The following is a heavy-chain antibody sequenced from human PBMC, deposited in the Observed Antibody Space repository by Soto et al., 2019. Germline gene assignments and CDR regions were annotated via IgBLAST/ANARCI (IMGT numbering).Heavy chain of an antibody. Sequence: SLRLSCEASGFTLRNYAMTWIRQAPGKGLEWVSLISANDVGTYYAESVKTRFTISTDQSRNTVYLQMDSLRADDTAIYYCAKAKNDYNWDNRPPFDYWGQGTLVTVYS. D-gene: IGHD1-20*01. CDR1: GFTLRNYA. CDR2: ISANDVGT. CDR3: AKAKNDYNWDNRPPFDY. J-gene: IGHJ4*02. V-gene: IGHV3-23*01.